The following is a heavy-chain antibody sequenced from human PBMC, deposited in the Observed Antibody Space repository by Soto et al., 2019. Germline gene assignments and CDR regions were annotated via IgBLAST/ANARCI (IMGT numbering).Heavy chain of an antibody. V-gene: IGHV1-46*01. CDR2: FNPSGSA. Sequence: QVQLLQSGAEVKRPGASVKVSCEASGHTFTNFYVHWVRQAPGQGLEWMGVFNPSGSANYAQKFQGRVSMTRDTSTGTFYMELFSLTSDDTAVFFCARGGTLSHDLWGQGSLITVSS. J-gene: IGHJ5*02. CDR1: GHTFTNFY. CDR3: ARGGTLSHDL.